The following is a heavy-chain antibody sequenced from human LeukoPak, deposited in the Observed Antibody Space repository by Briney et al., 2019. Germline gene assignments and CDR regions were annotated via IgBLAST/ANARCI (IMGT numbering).Heavy chain of an antibody. CDR3: TRDGMARYYYGMDV. J-gene: IGHJ6*02. V-gene: IGHV3-53*01. CDR2: IYSGGST. D-gene: IGHD5-24*01. Sequence: GGSLRLSCAASGFTFSSYSMNWVRQAPGKGLEWVSAIYSGGSTYYADSVKGRFTISRDNTKNMLYLQMNNLRAEDTAVYYCTRDGMARYYYGMDVWGQGTTVTVSS. CDR1: GFTFSSYS.